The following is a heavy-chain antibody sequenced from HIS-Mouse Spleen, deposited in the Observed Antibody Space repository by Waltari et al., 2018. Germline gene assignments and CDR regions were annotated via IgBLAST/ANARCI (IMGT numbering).Heavy chain of an antibody. J-gene: IGHJ3*02. CDR1: GFSLSNARMG. CDR3: ARIYSRVSIARRHAFDI. V-gene: IGHV2-26*01. CDR2: IFSNDEK. Sequence: QVTLKESGPVLVKPTETLTLTCTVSGFSLSNARMGVSWIRQPPGKALEWLAHIFSNDEKSYSTALKSRLTISKDTSKSQVVLTMTNMDPVDTATYYCARIYSRVSIARRHAFDIWGQGTMVTVSS. D-gene: IGHD6-6*01.